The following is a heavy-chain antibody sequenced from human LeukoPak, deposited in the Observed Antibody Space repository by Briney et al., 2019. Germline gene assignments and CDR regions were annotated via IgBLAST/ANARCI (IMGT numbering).Heavy chain of an antibody. CDR1: GASISTYY. Sequence: SETLSLTCTVSGASISTYYWTWIRQPPGKGLEWIGYIYYSGSTNYNPSLKSRVTISVDTSKIHFSLKLSSVTAADTAVYYCARGIAAAGHAFDIWGQGTMVSVSS. D-gene: IGHD6-13*01. J-gene: IGHJ3*02. CDR3: ARGIAAAGHAFDI. V-gene: IGHV4-59*01. CDR2: IYYSGST.